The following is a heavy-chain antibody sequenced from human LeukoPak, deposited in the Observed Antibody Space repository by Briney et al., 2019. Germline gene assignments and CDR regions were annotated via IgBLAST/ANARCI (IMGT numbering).Heavy chain of an antibody. Sequence: GGSLRLSCAASGFTFSSYWMHWVRQAPGKGLVWVSGINSDGSDTDYADSVKGRFTISRDNAKSTLSLQMNSLRAEDTAVYYCARGKNGDSLFDYWGQGTLVTVSS. CDR2: INSDGSDT. CDR3: ARGKNGDSLFDY. V-gene: IGHV3-74*01. J-gene: IGHJ4*02. D-gene: IGHD4-17*01. CDR1: GFTFSSYW.